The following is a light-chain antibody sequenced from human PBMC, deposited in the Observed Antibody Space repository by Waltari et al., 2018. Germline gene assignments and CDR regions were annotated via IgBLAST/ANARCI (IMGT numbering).Light chain of an antibody. J-gene: IGKJ1*01. V-gene: IGKV2-30*01. CDR1: QSLVYSDGKTY. Sequence: DVVMTQSPLSLPVTLGQPASISCRSSQSLVYSDGKTYLYWFHQRPGQSPRRLIYKVSNRDSGVPDRFSGRGSGTDFTLKISRVEAEDVGVYYCMQGTHWPTFGQGTKVEIK. CDR2: KVS. CDR3: MQGTHWPT.